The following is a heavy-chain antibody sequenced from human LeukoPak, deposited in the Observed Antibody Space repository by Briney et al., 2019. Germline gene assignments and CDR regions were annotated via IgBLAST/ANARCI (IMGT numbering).Heavy chain of an antibody. V-gene: IGHV3-23*01. Sequence: GGSLRLSCAASGFTFSSYAMSWVRQAPGKGLEWVSAISGSGGSTYCADSVKGRFTISRDNSKNTLYLQMNSLRAEDTAVYYCAKDLEYYDFWSGLRPYFDYWGQGTLVTVSS. CDR1: GFTFSSYA. J-gene: IGHJ4*02. D-gene: IGHD3-3*01. CDR2: ISGSGGST. CDR3: AKDLEYYDFWSGLRPYFDY.